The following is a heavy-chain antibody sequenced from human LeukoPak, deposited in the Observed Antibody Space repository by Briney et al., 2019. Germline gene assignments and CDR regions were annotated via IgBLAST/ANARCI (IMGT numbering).Heavy chain of an antibody. CDR3: ARASDIVAAIFDY. Sequence: GGSLRLSCAASGFTFSSYGMHWVRQAPGKGLEWVAVIWYDGSNKYYADSVKGRFTISRDNSKNTLYLQMNSLRAEDTAVYYCARASDIVAAIFDYWGQGTLVTVSS. CDR1: GFTFSSYG. J-gene: IGHJ4*02. CDR2: IWYDGSNK. V-gene: IGHV3-33*01. D-gene: IGHD5-12*01.